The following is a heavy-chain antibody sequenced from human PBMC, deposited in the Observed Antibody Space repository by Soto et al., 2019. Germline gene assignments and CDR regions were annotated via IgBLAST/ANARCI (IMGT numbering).Heavy chain of an antibody. CDR2: ISGSSDFL. CDR3: ATSTWYAFDI. J-gene: IGHJ3*02. CDR1: GFTFSNSI. V-gene: IGHV3-21*01. Sequence: GGSLRLSCAASGFTFSNSIMNWVRQAPGQGLEWVSSISGSSDFLYYADSVKGRFTISRDTATNSLYLQMNSLRAEDTAVYYCATSTWYAFDIWGQGTMVTVSS. D-gene: IGHD6-13*01.